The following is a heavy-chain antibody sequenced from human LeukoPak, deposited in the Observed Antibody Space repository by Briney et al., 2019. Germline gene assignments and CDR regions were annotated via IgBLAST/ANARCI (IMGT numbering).Heavy chain of an antibody. CDR2: ISSSGTFI. Sequence: GGSLRLSCAASGFTFSSYSMNWVRQAPGKGLEWVSSISSSGTFIYYADSVKGRFTISRDNARNSLYLQTNRLTAEDTAVYYCASGSPAGDYWGQGTLVTVSS. J-gene: IGHJ4*02. D-gene: IGHD1-26*01. CDR3: ASGSPAGDY. CDR1: GFTFSSYS. V-gene: IGHV3-21*01.